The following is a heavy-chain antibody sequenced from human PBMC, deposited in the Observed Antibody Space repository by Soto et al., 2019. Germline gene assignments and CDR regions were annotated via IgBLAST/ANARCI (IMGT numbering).Heavy chain of an antibody. V-gene: IGHV3-48*03. CDR2: ISSSGSTI. CDR1: GFTFSSYE. J-gene: IGHJ4*02. D-gene: IGHD6-19*01. Sequence: EVQLVESGGGLVQPGGSLRLSCAASGFTFSSYEMNWVHQAPGKGLEWVSYISSSGSTIYYADSVKGRFTISRDNAKNSLYLQMNSLRAEDTAVYYCARGGSSGWYFDYWGQGTLVTVSS. CDR3: ARGGSSGWYFDY.